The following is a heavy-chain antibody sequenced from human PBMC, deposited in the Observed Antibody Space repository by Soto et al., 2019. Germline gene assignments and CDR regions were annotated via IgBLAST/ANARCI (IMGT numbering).Heavy chain of an antibody. D-gene: IGHD2-8*02. CDR2: FDPEDGET. V-gene: IGHV1-24*01. Sequence: ASVKVSCKVSGYTLTALSMHWVRQAPGKGLEWMGGFDPEDGETIYAQKFQGRVTMTEDTSTDTAYMELSSLRSEYTAVYYCATDQNSYWGPLGYYYYGRDVWGQGTTGTVSS. J-gene: IGHJ6*02. CDR1: GYTLTALS. CDR3: ATDQNSYWGPLGYYYYGRDV.